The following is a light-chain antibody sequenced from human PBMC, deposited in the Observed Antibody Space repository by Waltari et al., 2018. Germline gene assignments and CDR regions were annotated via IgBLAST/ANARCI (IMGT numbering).Light chain of an antibody. CDR2: AAS. J-gene: IGKJ1*01. Sequence: DIQVTQSPSSLSASVGDRVTITCRASQGIDNFLAWYQQRPGTVPKLLIFAASTLQSGVPSRFSGSGSGTYFTLTISSLQPEDVETYYCQKYDSALWAFGQGTKVEIK. CDR1: QGIDNF. CDR3: QKYDSALWA. V-gene: IGKV1-27*01.